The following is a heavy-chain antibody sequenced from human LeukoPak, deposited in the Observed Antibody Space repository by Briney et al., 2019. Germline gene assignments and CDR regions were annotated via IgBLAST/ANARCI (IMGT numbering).Heavy chain of an antibody. CDR3: AKKEMATRMVKGARQYNWFDP. CDR1: GFTFSSYG. J-gene: IGHJ5*02. D-gene: IGHD5-24*01. Sequence: GGSLRLSCAASGFTFSSYGMHWVRQAPGKGLEWVAVISYDGSNKYYADSVKGRFTISRDNSKNTLYLQMNSLRAEDTAVYYCAKKEMATRMVKGARQYNWFDPWGQGTLVTVSS. V-gene: IGHV3-30*18. CDR2: ISYDGSNK.